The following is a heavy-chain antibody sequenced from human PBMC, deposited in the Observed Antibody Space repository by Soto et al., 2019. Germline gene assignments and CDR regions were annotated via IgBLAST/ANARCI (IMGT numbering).Heavy chain of an antibody. D-gene: IGHD2-2*01. CDR2: ICSSSSYI. J-gene: IGHJ4*02. Sequence: EVQLVESGGGLVKPGGSLRLSCAASGFTFSSYSMNWVRQAPGKGLEWVSSICSSSSYIYYADSVKGRFTISRDNAKNSLYLQMNSLRAEDTAVYYCARGLGYCSSTRCYEFDYWGQGTLVTVSS. CDR3: ARGLGYCSSTRCYEFDY. CDR1: GFTFSSYS. V-gene: IGHV3-21*01.